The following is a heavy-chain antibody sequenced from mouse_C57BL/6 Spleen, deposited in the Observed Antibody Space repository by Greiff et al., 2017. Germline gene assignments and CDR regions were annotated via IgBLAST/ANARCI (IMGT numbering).Heavy chain of an antibody. CDR2: IHPNSGST. J-gene: IGHJ1*03. Sequence: QVQLQQPGAELVKPEASVKLSCKASGYTFTSYWMHWVKQRPGQGLEWIGMIHPNSGSTNYNEKFKSKATLTVDKSSSTAYMQLSSLTSEDSAVYYCARDYYGSDWYFDVWGTGTTVTVSS. D-gene: IGHD1-1*01. V-gene: IGHV1-64*01. CDR1: GYTFTSYW. CDR3: ARDYYGSDWYFDV.